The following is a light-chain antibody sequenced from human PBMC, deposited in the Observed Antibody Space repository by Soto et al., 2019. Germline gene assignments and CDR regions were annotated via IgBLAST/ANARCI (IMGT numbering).Light chain of an antibody. CDR1: QRVSSSY. CDR2: GAS. CDR3: KQYGSSTWT. J-gene: IGKJ1*01. V-gene: IGKV3-20*01. Sequence: EIVLTQSPGTLSLSPGERATLSCRASQRVSSSYLAWYQQRSGQAPRLLIYGASSRAHVIPDRFSGSGSRTDFTLNISRMETEDFAVYYCKQYGSSTWTFGQGTKVEIK.